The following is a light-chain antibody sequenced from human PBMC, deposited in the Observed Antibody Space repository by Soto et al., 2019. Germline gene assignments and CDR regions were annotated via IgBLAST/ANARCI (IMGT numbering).Light chain of an antibody. Sequence: QSALTQPASVSGSPGQSITISCTGTSSDVGRYNLVSWYQQHPGKAPKLMIYEVSKRPSGVSNRFSGSKSGNTASLTISGLQAEDEADYYCCSYAGSSTPVVFGGGIKLTVL. CDR2: EVS. CDR3: CSYAGSSTPVV. CDR1: SSDVGRYNL. V-gene: IGLV2-23*02. J-gene: IGLJ2*01.